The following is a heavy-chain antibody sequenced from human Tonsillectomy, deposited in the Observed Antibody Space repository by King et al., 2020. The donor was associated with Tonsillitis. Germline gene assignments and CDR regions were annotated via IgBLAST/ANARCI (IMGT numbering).Heavy chain of an antibody. J-gene: IGHJ6*02. V-gene: IGHV3-7*03. D-gene: IGHD4-17*01. CDR3: VRDSYGDYYYGMDV. Sequence: VQLVESGGGVVQPGRSLRLSCIVSGFTFRSYWMSWVRQAPGKGLEWVANINQDGSEKNYVDSMKGRFTISRDNAKNSLYLQMNSLRAEDTAVYYCVRDSYGDYYYGMDVWGQGTTVTVSS. CDR2: INQDGSEK. CDR1: GFTFRSYW.